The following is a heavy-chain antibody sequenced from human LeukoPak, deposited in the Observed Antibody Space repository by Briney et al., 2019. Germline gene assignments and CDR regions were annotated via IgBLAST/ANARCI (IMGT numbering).Heavy chain of an antibody. D-gene: IGHD4-17*01. Sequence: PGGSLRLSCAASGFTFTNYAMTWVRQAPGKGLEWVSGISEGVGNTYYADSVKGRFTISRDHSKNTLYLQMNSPRAEDTALYYCAKREKGTTGRFFDYWGQGTLVTVSS. CDR2: ISEGVGNT. CDR1: GFTFTNYA. J-gene: IGHJ4*02. V-gene: IGHV3-23*01. CDR3: AKREKGTTGRFFDY.